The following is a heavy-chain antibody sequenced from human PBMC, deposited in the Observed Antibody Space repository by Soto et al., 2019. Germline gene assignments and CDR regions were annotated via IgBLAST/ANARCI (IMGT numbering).Heavy chain of an antibody. J-gene: IGHJ4*02. V-gene: IGHV3-33*01. CDR2: IWYDGSNK. CDR3: ARDGTIAAAVPDY. Sequence: GGSLRLSCAASGFTFSSYGMHWVRQAPGKGLEWVAVIWYDGSNKYYADSVKGRFTISRDNSKNTLYLQMNSLRAEDTAVYYCARDGTIAAAVPDYWGQGTLVTVSS. D-gene: IGHD6-13*01. CDR1: GFTFSSYG.